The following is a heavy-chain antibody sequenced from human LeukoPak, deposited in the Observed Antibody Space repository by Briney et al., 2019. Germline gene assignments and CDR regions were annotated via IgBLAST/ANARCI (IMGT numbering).Heavy chain of an antibody. CDR1: GFSVSSNY. CDR3: ARVISMVPR. D-gene: IGHD3-10*01. CDR2: IYSAGST. J-gene: IGHJ4*02. Sequence: GGSLRLSCAASGFSVSSNYMSWVRQAPGRGLEWVSVIYSAGSTYYADSVKGRFTISRDNSKNTLYLQMNSLRAEDTAVYYCARVISMVPRWGQGTLVTVSS. V-gene: IGHV3-53*01.